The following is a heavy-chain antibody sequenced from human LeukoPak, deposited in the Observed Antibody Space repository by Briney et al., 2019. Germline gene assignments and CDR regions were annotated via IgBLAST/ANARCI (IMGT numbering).Heavy chain of an antibody. J-gene: IGHJ4*02. V-gene: IGHV3-48*03. Sequence: GGSLRLSCAASGFTFSSYEMNWVRQAPGKGLEWVSYISSSGSTIYYADSVKGRFTISRDNAKNSLYLQMNSLRAEDTAVYYCASGDSSGYYLPFDYWGQGTLVTVSS. D-gene: IGHD3-22*01. CDR1: GFTFSSYE. CDR2: ISSSGSTI. CDR3: ASGDSSGYYLPFDY.